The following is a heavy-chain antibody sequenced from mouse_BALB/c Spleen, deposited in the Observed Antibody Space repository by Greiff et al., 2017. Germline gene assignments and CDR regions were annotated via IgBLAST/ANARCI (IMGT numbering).Heavy chain of an antibody. V-gene: IGHV3-2*02. J-gene: IGHJ4*01. Sequence: EVKLVESGPGLVKPSQSLSLTCTVTGYSITSDYAWNWIRQFPGNKLEWMGYISYSGSTSYNPSLKSRISITRDTSKNQFFLQLNSVTTEDTATYYCARSRRYDGYAMDYWGQGTSVTVSS. CDR1: GYSITSDYA. CDR3: ARSRRYDGYAMDY. CDR2: ISYSGST. D-gene: IGHD2-14*01.